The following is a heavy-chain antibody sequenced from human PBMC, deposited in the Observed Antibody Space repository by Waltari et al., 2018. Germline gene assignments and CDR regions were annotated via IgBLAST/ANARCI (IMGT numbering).Heavy chain of an antibody. D-gene: IGHD1-1*01. V-gene: IGHV3-33*01. CDR2: IWYDGIGK. Sequence: QVQVVESGGGVVQPGKSLRLSCGVSGRTLGNFGMHWVRQAPGRGLEWVAIIWYDGIGKYYAESVKGRFTISRDNSKNSLYLEMNSLRAEDTAVYYCATTSGTNWHLNYWGQGTLVTVSS. CDR1: GRTLGNFG. J-gene: IGHJ4*02. CDR3: ATTSGTNWHLNY.